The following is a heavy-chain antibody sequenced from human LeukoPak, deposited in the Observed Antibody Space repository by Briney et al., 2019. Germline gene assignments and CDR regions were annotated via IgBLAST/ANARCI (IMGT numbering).Heavy chain of an antibody. J-gene: IGHJ4*02. CDR1: GFTFSSYS. Sequence: GGSLRLSCAASGFTFSSYSMNWVRQAPGKGLEWVSGINWNGGSIVYADSVKGGFTISRDNAKTSLYLQMNSLRAEDTALYYCARDRGSHLPEFDYWGQGTLVTVSS. CDR3: ARDRGSHLPEFDY. D-gene: IGHD1-26*01. CDR2: INWNGGSI. V-gene: IGHV3-20*04.